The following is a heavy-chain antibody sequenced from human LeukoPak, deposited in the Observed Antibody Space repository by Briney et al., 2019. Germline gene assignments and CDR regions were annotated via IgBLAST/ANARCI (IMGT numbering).Heavy chain of an antibody. D-gene: IGHD1-14*01. CDR3: AREAGDREGPFDY. Sequence: GGSLRLSCAVSGFPLSSYAMSWVRQAPGKGLEWVSGINWNGGSTGYADSVKGRFTISRDNAKNSLYLQMNSLRAEDTALYYCAREAGDREGPFDYWGQGTLVTVSS. J-gene: IGHJ4*02. CDR2: INWNGGST. CDR1: GFPLSSYA. V-gene: IGHV3-20*04.